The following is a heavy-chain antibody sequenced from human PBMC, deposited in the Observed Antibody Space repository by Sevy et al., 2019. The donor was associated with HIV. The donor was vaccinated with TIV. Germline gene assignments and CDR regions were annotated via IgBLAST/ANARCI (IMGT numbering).Heavy chain of an antibody. D-gene: IGHD1-7*01. J-gene: IGHJ3*01. V-gene: IGHV3-15*01. CDR1: GFPFSDAW. CDR3: TIDWGSGTTWVRAFDL. Sequence: GGSLRLSCAASGFPFSDAWMNWVRQAPGKGLEWVGLIKNENEGGTTDYAAPMKGRFTISRDDSKKTLFLQMSSLKTEDTAIYYCTIDWGSGTTWVRAFDLWGQGTMVTVSS. CDR2: IKNENEGGTT.